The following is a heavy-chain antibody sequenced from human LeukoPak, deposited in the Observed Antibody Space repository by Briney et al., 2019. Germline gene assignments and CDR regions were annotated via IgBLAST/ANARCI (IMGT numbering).Heavy chain of an antibody. CDR2: INNDGRDT. J-gene: IGHJ4*02. D-gene: IGHD3-22*01. Sequence: GGSLRLSCVASGFTFSTYTIHQVRQVPGKGLMWVSRINNDGRDTTYADSVKGRFTISRDNAKDTLYLQMNSLRAEDTAVYYCARDGGGSSGYYWGLGYWGQGTLVTVSS. CDR1: GFTFSTYT. V-gene: IGHV3-74*01. CDR3: ARDGGGSSGYYWGLGY.